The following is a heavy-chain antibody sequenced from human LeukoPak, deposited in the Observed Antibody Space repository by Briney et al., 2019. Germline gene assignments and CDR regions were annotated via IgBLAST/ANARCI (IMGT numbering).Heavy chain of an antibody. CDR1: GFTVSSNY. D-gene: IGHD3-22*01. Sequence: GSLRLSCAASGFTVSSNYMSWVRQAPGKGLEWVSVIYSGGSTYYADSVKGRFTISRDNSKNTLYLQMNSLRAEDTAVYYCARDFADSSGYSEYYFDYWGQGTLVTVSS. J-gene: IGHJ4*02. CDR3: ARDFADSSGYSEYYFDY. V-gene: IGHV3-53*01. CDR2: IYSGGST.